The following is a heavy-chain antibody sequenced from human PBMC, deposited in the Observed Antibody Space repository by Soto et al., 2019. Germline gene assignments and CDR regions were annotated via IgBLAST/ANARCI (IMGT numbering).Heavy chain of an antibody. CDR3: TTELTVIGGALY. J-gene: IGHJ4*02. Sequence: EVQLVESGGGLVKPGGSLRLSCAASGFPFTNAWMHWVRQAPGKVLEWVGRIKSKADGGTGDYAAPVTGRITISRDDSESTLYLQMSSLNTEDTAVYYCTTELTVIGGALYWGQGTLVTVSS. CDR2: IKSKADGGTG. D-gene: IGHD2-21*01. CDR1: GFPFTNAW. V-gene: IGHV3-15*07.